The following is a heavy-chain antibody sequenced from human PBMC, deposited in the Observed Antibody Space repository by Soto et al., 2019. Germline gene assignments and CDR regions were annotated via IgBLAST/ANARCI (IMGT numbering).Heavy chain of an antibody. CDR3: ARVGYRPRAFDY. D-gene: IGHD6-13*01. CDR1: AFIFNNYW. Sequence: ELQLVESGGGLVQPGGSLSLSCAASAFIFNNYWMSWVRQAPGRGLEWVANIKQDGSEKYYVDSVKGRFSISRDNAKNSLYLQMNSLRAEDTAVYYCARVGYRPRAFDYWGQGTLVTVSS. J-gene: IGHJ4*02. V-gene: IGHV3-7*04. CDR2: IKQDGSEK.